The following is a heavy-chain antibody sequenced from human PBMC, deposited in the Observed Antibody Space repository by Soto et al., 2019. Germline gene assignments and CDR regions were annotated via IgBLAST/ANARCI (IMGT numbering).Heavy chain of an antibody. Sequence: NPSETLSLTCAAYGGTVSSKKGGSSVRQPPGKGLEWIGEIYHSGSTNYNPSLKSRVTISLDKSKNQFSLKLTSVTAADSAVYYCARDDHIVVVPTSLGAMDVWGQGTTVTVSS. J-gene: IGHJ6*02. CDR2: IYHSGST. D-gene: IGHD2-2*01. CDR1: GGTVSSKKG. V-gene: IGHV4-4*02. CDR3: ARDDHIVVVPTSLGAMDV.